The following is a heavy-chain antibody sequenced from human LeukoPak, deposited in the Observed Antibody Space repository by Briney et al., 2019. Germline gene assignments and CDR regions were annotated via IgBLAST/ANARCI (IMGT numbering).Heavy chain of an antibody. Sequence: KASETLSLTCTVSGGSISSYYWSWIRQPAGKGLEWIGRIYTSGSTNYNPSLKSRVTMSVDTSKNQFSLKLSSVTAADTAVYYCARDRPTYCSSTSCPDRYYYYYGMDVWGQGTTVTVSS. J-gene: IGHJ6*02. V-gene: IGHV4-4*07. CDR2: IYTSGST. CDR3: ARDRPTYCSSTSCPDRYYYYYGMDV. CDR1: GGSISSYY. D-gene: IGHD2-2*01.